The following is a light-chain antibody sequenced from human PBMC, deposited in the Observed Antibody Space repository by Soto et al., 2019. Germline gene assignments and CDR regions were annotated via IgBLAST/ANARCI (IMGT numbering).Light chain of an antibody. CDR3: LQDYSYPQT. V-gene: IGKV1-6*01. CDR2: AAS. Sequence: AIQMTQSPSSLSASVGDRVTITCRASQGIRNDLAWYQQKPGKAPNLLIFAASRLASGVPSRFIGSRSGTDFTLTISSLQPEDFATYYCLQDYSYPQTFGQGTKVEIK. CDR1: QGIRND. J-gene: IGKJ1*01.